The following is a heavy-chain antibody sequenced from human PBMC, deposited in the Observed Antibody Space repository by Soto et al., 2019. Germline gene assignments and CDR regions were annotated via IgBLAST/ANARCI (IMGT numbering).Heavy chain of an antibody. J-gene: IGHJ6*02. CDR2: ISYDGSNQ. Sequence: QVQLVESGGGVVQPGRSLRLSCAASGFTFSSYDMHWVHQAPGKGLEWVALISYDGSNQYYADSVKGRFTISRDNSKNPVYRKRTGLRAGETAFYYGPRDGKVVSATGGREVWGQGTTVTVSS. CDR1: GFTFSSYD. CDR3: PRDGKVVSATGGREV. V-gene: IGHV3-30-3*01. D-gene: IGHD5-12*01.